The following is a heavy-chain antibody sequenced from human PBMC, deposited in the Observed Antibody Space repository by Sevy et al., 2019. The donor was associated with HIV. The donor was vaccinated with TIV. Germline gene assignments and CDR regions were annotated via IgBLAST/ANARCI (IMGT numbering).Heavy chain of an antibody. Sequence: GGSLRLSCAASGFTFSSYAMHWVRQAPGKGLEWVAVISYDGSNKYYADSVKGRFTISRDNSKNTLYLQMNSLRAEDTAVYHCARGRYYDFWSGYYGPRPNDAFDIWGQGTMVTVSS. CDR3: ARGRYYDFWSGYYGPRPNDAFDI. CDR2: ISYDGSNK. V-gene: IGHV3-30-3*01. J-gene: IGHJ3*02. CDR1: GFTFSSYA. D-gene: IGHD3-3*01.